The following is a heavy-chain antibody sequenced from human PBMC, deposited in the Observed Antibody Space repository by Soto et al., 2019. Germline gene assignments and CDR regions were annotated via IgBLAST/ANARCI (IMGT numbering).Heavy chain of an antibody. CDR3: AAAYDY. CDR1: GASIRSYY. CDR2: MYYSGTT. Sequence: QVQLQESGPGLVKPSETLSLTCTVSGASIRSYYWNWMRQPPGKGLEWIGNMYYSGTTNYNPSLKRRGTFSVDTSNNQFSLKLSSVTAADTAVYYCAAAYDYWGQGTLVTVSS. D-gene: IGHD2-15*01. J-gene: IGHJ4*02. V-gene: IGHV4-59*01.